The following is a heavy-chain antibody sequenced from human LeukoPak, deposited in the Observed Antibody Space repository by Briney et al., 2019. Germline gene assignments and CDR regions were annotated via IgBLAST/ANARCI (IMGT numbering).Heavy chain of an antibody. J-gene: IGHJ2*01. CDR1: GFTFSSYA. CDR3: AKAGIVVVPAAMVAVWCDY. CDR2: ISGSGGST. V-gene: IGHV3-23*01. Sequence: GGSLRLSCAASGFTFSSYAMSWVRQAPGKGLEWVSAISGSGGSTYYADSVKGRFTISRDNSKNTLYLQMNSLRAEDTAVYYCAKAGIVVVPAAMVAVWCDYWGRGALVTVSS. D-gene: IGHD2-2*01.